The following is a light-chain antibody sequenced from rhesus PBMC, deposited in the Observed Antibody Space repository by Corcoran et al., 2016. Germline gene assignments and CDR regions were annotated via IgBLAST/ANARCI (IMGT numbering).Light chain of an antibody. J-gene: IGKJ4*01. CDR3: LQSKNSPLT. CDR2: RES. Sequence: SESVSLFGINLIHWYQEKPGQPPKLRIYRESNKDNGVPARFSGSGSGTDFTLTINPVEADDAADYYCLQSKNSPLTFGGGTKVDLK. V-gene: IGKV7-13*01. CDR1: ESVSLFGINL.